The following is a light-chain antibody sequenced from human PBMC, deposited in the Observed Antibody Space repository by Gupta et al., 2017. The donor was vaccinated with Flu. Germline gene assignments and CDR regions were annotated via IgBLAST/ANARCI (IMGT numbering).Light chain of an antibody. Sequence: NFMLTQPQSVSESPGKTVIISCARSSGSIASNFVQWYRQRPGSSPTTVIYEDYRRPSGVPTRFVGSTDVLSNTAFLTISTLTPDDEADYYCHSYDDSDQIFGGGTKLTVL. CDR2: EDY. CDR3: HSYDDSDQI. CDR1: SGSIASNF. J-gene: IGLJ2*01. V-gene: IGLV6-57*01.